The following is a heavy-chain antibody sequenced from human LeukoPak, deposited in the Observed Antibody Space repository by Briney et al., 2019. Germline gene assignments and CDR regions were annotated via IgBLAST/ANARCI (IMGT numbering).Heavy chain of an antibody. CDR1: GYTFTGYY. J-gene: IGHJ4*02. CDR2: INPNSGGT. CDR3: ARGRPYYDISTGYPFDY. V-gene: IGHV1-2*02. Sequence: GASVKVSCKASGYTFTGYYMHWVRQAPGQGLEWMGWINPNSGGTNYAQKFQGRVTMTRDTSISTAYMELSRLRSDDTAVYYCARGRPYYDISTGYPFDYWGQGTLVTVSS. D-gene: IGHD3-9*01.